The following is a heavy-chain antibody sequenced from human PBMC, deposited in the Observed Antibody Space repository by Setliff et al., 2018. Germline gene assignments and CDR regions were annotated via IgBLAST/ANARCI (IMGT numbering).Heavy chain of an antibody. CDR2: ISSSSSTI. D-gene: IGHD3-3*01. CDR3: AQDRITIFGGVPPQDAFDI. J-gene: IGHJ3*02. V-gene: IGHV3-11*01. Sequence: GESLKISCAASGFTFSDYYMSWIRQPPGKGLEWVSYISSSSSTIYYADSVKGRFTISRDNAKNSLYLQMNSLRAEDTAVYYCAQDRITIFGGVPPQDAFDIWGQGTMVTVSS. CDR1: GFTFSDYY.